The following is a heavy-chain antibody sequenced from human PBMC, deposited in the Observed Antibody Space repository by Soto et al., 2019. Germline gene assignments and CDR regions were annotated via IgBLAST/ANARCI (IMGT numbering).Heavy chain of an antibody. CDR2: IKQDGSEK. Sequence: PEGSLRRSSAPSGFTLSRHWMTWVRQAPGKGLEWVANIKQDGSEKYYVDSVKGRFTISRDNAKNSLYLQMNSLRAEDTAVYYCARRIMNTAVFFYYGMGVWGQGPSVPVCS. J-gene: IGHJ6*02. CDR1: GFTLSRHW. D-gene: IGHD3-16*01. V-gene: IGHV3-7*01. CDR3: ARRIMNTAVFFYYGMGV.